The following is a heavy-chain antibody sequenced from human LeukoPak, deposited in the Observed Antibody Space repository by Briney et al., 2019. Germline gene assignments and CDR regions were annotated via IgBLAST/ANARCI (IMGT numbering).Heavy chain of an antibody. D-gene: IGHD1-7*01. CDR3: VRDRELFY. CDR2: IYYSGST. Sequence: PSETLSLTCTVSGGSISSYHWSWIRQPPGTGLEWIGYIYYSGSTNYNPSLKSPVTISVDTSKSQFSLKLNSVTAADTAVYYCVRDRELFYWGQGTLVTVSS. CDR1: GGSISSYH. V-gene: IGHV4-59*01. J-gene: IGHJ4*02.